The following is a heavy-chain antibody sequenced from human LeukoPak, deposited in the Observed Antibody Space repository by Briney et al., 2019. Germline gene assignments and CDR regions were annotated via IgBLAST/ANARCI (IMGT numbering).Heavy chain of an antibody. CDR1: GFTFSNYG. V-gene: IGHV3-30*18. J-gene: IGHJ3*02. CDR2: ISFDGSNK. D-gene: IGHD1-26*01. CDR3: AKSIVGATGDAFDI. Sequence: GGSLRLSCAASGFTFSNYGMHWVRQAPGKGLEWVAVISFDGSNKYYADSVKGRFTISRDNSKNTLYLQMNSLRAEDTAVYYCAKSIVGATGDAFDIWGQGTMDTVSS.